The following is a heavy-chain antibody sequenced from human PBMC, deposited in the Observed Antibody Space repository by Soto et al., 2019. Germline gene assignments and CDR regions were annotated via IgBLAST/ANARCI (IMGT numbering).Heavy chain of an antibody. Sequence: LRLSCAASGFTFSSYAMHWVRQAPGKGLEWVAVISYDGSNKYYADSVKGRFTISRDNSKNTLYLQMNSLRAEDTAVYYCARSYDFWSGDGMDVWAQGTTVPGSS. J-gene: IGHJ6*02. V-gene: IGHV3-30-3*01. CDR2: ISYDGSNK. CDR3: ARSYDFWSGDGMDV. CDR1: GFTFSSYA. D-gene: IGHD3-3*01.